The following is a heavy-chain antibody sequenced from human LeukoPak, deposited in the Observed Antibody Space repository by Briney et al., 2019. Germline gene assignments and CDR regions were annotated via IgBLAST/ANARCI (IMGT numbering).Heavy chain of an antibody. CDR1: GLIFSRYW. V-gene: IGHV3-74*01. D-gene: IGHD7-27*01. Sequence: GGSLRLFCTAFGLIFSRYWKHGPPQAPGRALVGVSHIKGDWCSTSYADSVRGRLHLHRDNAKNSLYLQMNSVRVEDTAVYFCANWGSSWGFDYWGQGTLVTVSS. CDR3: ANWGSSWGFDY. CDR2: IKGDWCST. J-gene: IGHJ4*02.